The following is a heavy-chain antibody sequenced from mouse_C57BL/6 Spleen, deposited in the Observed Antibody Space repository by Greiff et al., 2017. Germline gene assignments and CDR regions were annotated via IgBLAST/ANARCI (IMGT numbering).Heavy chain of an antibody. J-gene: IGHJ2*01. D-gene: IGHD1-1*02. CDR3: ARYDGYFDD. CDR2: IYPSDSET. CDR1: GYTFTSYW. Sequence: QVQLQQPGAELVRPGSSVKLSCKASGYTFTSYWMDWVKQRPGQGLEWIGNIYPSDSETHYNQKFKDKATLTVDKSSSTAYMQLSSLTSEDSAVYYCARYDGYFDDWGQGTTLTVSS. V-gene: IGHV1-61*01.